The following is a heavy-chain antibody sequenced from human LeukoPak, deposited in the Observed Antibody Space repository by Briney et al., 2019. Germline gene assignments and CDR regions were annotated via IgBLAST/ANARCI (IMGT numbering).Heavy chain of an antibody. CDR3: ARDPSYYYDSSGYYYSFYFDY. V-gene: IGHV3-48*01. Sequence: GGSLGLSCATSGFTFSSYSMNWVRQAPGKGLEWVSYISSTSSTIYYADSVKGRFTISRDNAKNSLYLQMNSLRAEDTAVYYCARDPSYYYDSSGYYYSFYFDYWGQGTLVTVSS. J-gene: IGHJ4*02. CDR2: ISSTSSTI. D-gene: IGHD3-22*01. CDR1: GFTFSSYS.